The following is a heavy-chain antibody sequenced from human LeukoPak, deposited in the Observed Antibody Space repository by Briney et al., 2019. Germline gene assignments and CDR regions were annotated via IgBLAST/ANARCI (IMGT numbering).Heavy chain of an antibody. D-gene: IGHD3-10*02. J-gene: IGHJ4*02. V-gene: IGHV3-48*04. Sequence: GGSLRLSCAASGFTFSSYGMNWVRQAPGKGLEWVSYISSSGSTIYYADSVKGRFTISRDNAKNSLYLQMNSLRAEDTAVYYCARGTMFPYYSDYWGQGTLVTVSS. CDR1: GFTFSSYG. CDR3: ARGTMFPYYSDY. CDR2: ISSSGSTI.